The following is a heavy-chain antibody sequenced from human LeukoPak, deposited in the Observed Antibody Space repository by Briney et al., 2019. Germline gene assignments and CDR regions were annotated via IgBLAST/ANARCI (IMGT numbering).Heavy chain of an antibody. CDR2: ISSSSSYI. J-gene: IGHJ6*03. CDR3: ARDAAVISAFYHPVDSYYYYMDV. V-gene: IGHV3-21*01. Sequence: SGGSLRLSCAASGFSFSSYSMNWVRQAPGKGLEWVSSISSSSSYIHYADSVKGRFTISRGNAKNSLYLQMNSLRAEDTAVYYCARDAAVISAFYHPVDSYYYYMDVWGKGTTVTVSS. D-gene: IGHD2-21*01. CDR1: GFSFSSYS.